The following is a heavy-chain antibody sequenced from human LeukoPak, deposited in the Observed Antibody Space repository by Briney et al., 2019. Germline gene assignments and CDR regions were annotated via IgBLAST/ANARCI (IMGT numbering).Heavy chain of an antibody. CDR1: GGSISSSNW. CDR2: IYHSGST. J-gene: IGHJ3*02. V-gene: IGHV4-4*02. D-gene: IGHD6-6*01. Sequence: SGTLSLTCAVSGGSISSSNWWSWVRQPPGKGLEWIGEIYHSGSTNYNPSLKSRVTMSVDTSKNQFSLKLSSVTAADTAVYYCARVTYSSSSMSLDGFDIWGQGTMVTVSS. CDR3: ARVTYSSSSMSLDGFDI.